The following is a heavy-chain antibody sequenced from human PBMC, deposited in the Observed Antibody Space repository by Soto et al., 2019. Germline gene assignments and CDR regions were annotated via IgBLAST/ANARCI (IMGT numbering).Heavy chain of an antibody. CDR1: GYTFTSYG. Sequence: AASVKVSCKASGYTFTSYGISWVRQAPGQGLEWMGWISAYNGNTNYAQKLQGRVTMTTDTSTSTAYMELRSLRSDDTAVYYCARDGRLLSKQYYYYYYGMDVWGQGTTVTVSS. V-gene: IGHV1-18*01. CDR3: ARDGRLLSKQYYYYYYGMDV. D-gene: IGHD2-2*01. J-gene: IGHJ6*02. CDR2: ISAYNGNT.